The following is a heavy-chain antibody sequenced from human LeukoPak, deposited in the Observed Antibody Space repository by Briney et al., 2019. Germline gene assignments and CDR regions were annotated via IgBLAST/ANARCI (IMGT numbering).Heavy chain of an antibody. D-gene: IGHD2-15*01. CDR2: IIPILGIA. CDR1: GGTFSSYT. J-gene: IGHJ4*02. Sequence: SVKVSCKASGGTFSSYTISWVRQAPGQGLEWMGRIIPILGIANYAQKFQGRVTITADESTSTAYMELSSLRSEDTAVYYCARACGSCYSGRFDYWGQGTLVTVSS. V-gene: IGHV1-69*02. CDR3: ARACGSCYSGRFDY.